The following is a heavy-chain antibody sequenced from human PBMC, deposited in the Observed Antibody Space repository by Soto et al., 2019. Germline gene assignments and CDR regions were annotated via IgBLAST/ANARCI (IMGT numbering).Heavy chain of an antibody. CDR1: GGSLDAYY. V-gene: IGHV4-59*01. D-gene: IGHD6-19*01. Sequence: QVQLQESGPGLVKPSETLTLTCSVSGGSLDAYYWTWIRQPPGKGLEWIGFIYYSGNTNYNPSLKSRVSISLHTSKSQFSLKLSSVTAADTAVYYCVRGVDGQWADYWGQGTLVTVSS. J-gene: IGHJ4*02. CDR2: IYYSGNT. CDR3: VRGVDGQWADY.